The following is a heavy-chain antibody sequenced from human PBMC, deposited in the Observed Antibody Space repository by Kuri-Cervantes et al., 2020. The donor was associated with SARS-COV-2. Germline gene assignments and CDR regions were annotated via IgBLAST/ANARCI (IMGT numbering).Heavy chain of an antibody. J-gene: IGHJ5*02. CDR3: ARHDYDFWSGSIGWFDP. Sequence: GSLRLSCTVSGGSISSSSYYRGWIRQPPGKGLEWIGSIYYSGSTYYNPSLKSRVTISVDTSKNQFSLKLSSVTAADTAVYYCARHDYDFWSGSIGWFDPWGQGTLVTVSS. V-gene: IGHV4-39*01. CDR1: GGSISSSSYY. D-gene: IGHD3-3*01. CDR2: IYYSGST.